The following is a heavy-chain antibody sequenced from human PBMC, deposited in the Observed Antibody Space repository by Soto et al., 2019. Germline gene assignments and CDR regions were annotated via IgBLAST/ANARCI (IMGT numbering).Heavy chain of an antibody. Sequence: QVQLVESGGGVVQPGRSLRLSCVASGFIFSNYGIHWVRQAPGKGLEWVAVISYDGSKKYYADSVKGRFTISRDNSKNTLYLQMNSLRAEKTAVYSGASGESGCYFGGQGTLVTGSS. CDR2: ISYDGSKK. D-gene: IGHD3-3*01. J-gene: IGHJ4*02. CDR3: ASGESGCYF. V-gene: IGHV3-33*01. CDR1: GFIFSNYG.